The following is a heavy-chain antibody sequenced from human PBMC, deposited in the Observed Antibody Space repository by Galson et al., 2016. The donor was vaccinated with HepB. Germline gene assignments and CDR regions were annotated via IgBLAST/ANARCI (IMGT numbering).Heavy chain of an antibody. D-gene: IGHD1-26*01. CDR1: GFTFNNYA. CDR2: ISGLGGTT. V-gene: IGHV3-23*01. J-gene: IGHJ2*01. CDR3: AKDRRVGATPNWYFDV. Sequence: LRLSCAASGFTFNNYAMAWVRQAPGKGLEWVSGISGLGGTTYVADSLRGRFSISRDNFKSTLYLQMSSLRGEDTAVYFCAKDRRVGATPNWYFDVWGRGTLVTVSS.